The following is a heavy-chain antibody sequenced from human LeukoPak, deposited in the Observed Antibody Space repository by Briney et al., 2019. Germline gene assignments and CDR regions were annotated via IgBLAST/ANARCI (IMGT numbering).Heavy chain of an antibody. V-gene: IGHV4-39*07. CDR3: ARGGNYYDSSAHLFDY. Sequence: SETLSLTCTVSGGSISSSSYYWGWLRQPPGEGLEWIGSIYYSGSTYYNPSLKSRVTISVDTSKNQFSLKLSSVTAADTAVYYCARGGNYYDSSAHLFDYWGQGTLVTVSS. CDR2: IYYSGST. D-gene: IGHD3-22*01. CDR1: GGSISSSSYY. J-gene: IGHJ4*02.